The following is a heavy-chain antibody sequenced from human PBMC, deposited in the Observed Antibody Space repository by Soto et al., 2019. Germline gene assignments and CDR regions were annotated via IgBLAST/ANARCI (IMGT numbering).Heavy chain of an antibody. J-gene: IGHJ3*02. CDR2: ISPSTTT. CDR1: GFTFSTYS. Sequence: EVQLVESGGGLVQPGGSLRLSCAASGFTFSTYSMNWVRQAPGKGLEWVSYISPSTTTYYADSVKGRFTISRDNGKNSRYLQMNSVRAEDTAVYFCARAPGGYSRGRYGHAFDIWGQGTMVTVSS. V-gene: IGHV3-48*01. CDR3: ARAPGGYSRGRYGHAFDI. D-gene: IGHD6-19*01.